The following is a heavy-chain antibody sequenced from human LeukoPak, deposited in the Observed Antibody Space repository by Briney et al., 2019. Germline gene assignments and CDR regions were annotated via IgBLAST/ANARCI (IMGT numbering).Heavy chain of an antibody. CDR1: GFTFSSYG. J-gene: IGHJ4*02. CDR2: IWYDGSNK. D-gene: IGHD3-22*01. V-gene: IGHV3-33*01. Sequence: GGSLRLSCGASGFTFSSYGMHWVRQAPGKGLEWVAVIWYDGSNKYYADSVKGRFTISRDNSKNTLYLQMNSLRAEDTAVYYCARDVGVVKQLYYFDYWGQGTLVTVSS. CDR3: ARDVGVVKQLYYFDY.